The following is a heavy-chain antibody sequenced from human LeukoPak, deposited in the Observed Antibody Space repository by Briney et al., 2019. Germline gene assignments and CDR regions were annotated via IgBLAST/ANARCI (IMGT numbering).Heavy chain of an antibody. CDR2: ISGSGGST. J-gene: IGHJ1*01. CDR3: AKDSSRWIQLWLLPEYFQH. CDR1: GFTFSSYA. V-gene: IGHV3-23*01. Sequence: GGSLRLSCAASGFTFSSYAMSWVRQAPGKGLEWVSAISGSGGSTYYADSVKGRFTISRDNSKNTLYLQMNSLRAEDTAVYYCAKDSSRWIQLWLLPEYFQHWGQGTLVTVSS. D-gene: IGHD5-18*01.